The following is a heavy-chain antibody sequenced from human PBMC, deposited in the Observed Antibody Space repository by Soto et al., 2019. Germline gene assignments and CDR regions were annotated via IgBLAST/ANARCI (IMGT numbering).Heavy chain of an antibody. CDR2: IYYSGST. Sequence: QVQLQESGPGLVKPSQTLSLTCTVSGGSIRSGDYYWSWIRQPPGKGLEWIGYIYYSGSTYYNPYLTSRVTISLDTSKNQSSLKLSSVTAADTAVYYCAGYDCWSAKRFDPWGQGTLVTVSS. J-gene: IGHJ5*02. CDR3: AGYDCWSAKRFDP. CDR1: GGSIRSGDYY. D-gene: IGHD3-3*01. V-gene: IGHV4-30-4*01.